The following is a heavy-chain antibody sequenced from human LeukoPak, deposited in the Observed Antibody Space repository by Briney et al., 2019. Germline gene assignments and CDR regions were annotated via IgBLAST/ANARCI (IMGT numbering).Heavy chain of an antibody. Sequence: PGGSLRLSCAASGFTFSNFRMSWVRQAPGKGLEWVANIRQDGNEKYYLDSVKGRFTISRDNAKNSLYLQMNSLRAEDTAVYYCANYYYDSTSYPYWGQGTLVTVSS. V-gene: IGHV3-7*01. D-gene: IGHD3-22*01. J-gene: IGHJ4*02. CDR2: IRQDGNEK. CDR1: GFTFSNFR. CDR3: ANYYYDSTSYPY.